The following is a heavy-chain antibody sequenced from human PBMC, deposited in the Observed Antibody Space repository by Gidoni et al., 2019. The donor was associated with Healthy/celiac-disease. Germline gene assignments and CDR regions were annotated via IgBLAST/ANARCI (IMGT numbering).Heavy chain of an antibody. D-gene: IGHD3-9*01. CDR1: GYTFPSYG. CDR3: AREFSNYDILTGYIDY. J-gene: IGHJ4*02. CDR2: ISAYNGNT. Sequence: QVQLVQSGAEVKKPGASVKVSCTPSGYTFPSYGISWVRQAPGQGLEWMGWISAYNGNTNYAQKLQGRVTMTTDTATSTADMELRSLRSDDTAVYYCAREFSNYDILTGYIDYWGQGTLVTVSA. V-gene: IGHV1-18*01.